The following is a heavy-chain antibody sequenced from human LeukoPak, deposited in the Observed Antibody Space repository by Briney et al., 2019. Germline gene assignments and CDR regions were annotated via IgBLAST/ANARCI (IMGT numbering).Heavy chain of an antibody. D-gene: IGHD2-15*01. CDR1: GDSVSSNSAA. CDR2: TYYRSKWYN. CDR3: AKERAVGYCSGGSCYHAFDI. Sequence: SQTLSLTCAISGDSVSSNSAAWNWIRQSPSRGLEWLGRTYYRSKWYNDYAVSVKSRITINPDTSKNQFSLQLNSVTPEDTAVYYCAKERAVGYCSGGSCYHAFDIWGQGTMVTVSS. J-gene: IGHJ3*02. V-gene: IGHV6-1*01.